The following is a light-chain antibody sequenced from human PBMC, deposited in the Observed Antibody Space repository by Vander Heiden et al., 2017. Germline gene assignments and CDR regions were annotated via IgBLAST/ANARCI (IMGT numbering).Light chain of an antibody. CDR1: QIISSW. CDR2: DAF. Sequence: DIQMTQSPSTLSASVGDRVTITCRASQIISSWLAWYQQKPGKAPKLLIYDAFSLESGVPSRFRGSGSGTEFSLTISGLQPEDFAIYYCQQDHDYPYTFGQGTKVEIK. J-gene: IGKJ2*01. CDR3: QQDHDYPYT. V-gene: IGKV1-5*01.